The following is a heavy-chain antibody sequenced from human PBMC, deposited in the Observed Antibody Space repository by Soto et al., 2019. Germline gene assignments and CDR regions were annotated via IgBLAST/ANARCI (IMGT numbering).Heavy chain of an antibody. CDR2: IYYSGST. V-gene: IGHV4-30-4*01. J-gene: IGHJ4*02. D-gene: IGHD6-19*01. Sequence: PSETLSLTCTVSGGSISSSDYYWSWIRQPPGKGLEWIGYIYYSGSTYYNPSLKSRVTISVDTSKNQFSLKLSSVTAADTAVHYCARVFRGSGPYYFDYWGQGTLVTVSS. CDR1: GGSISSSDYY. CDR3: ARVFRGSGPYYFDY.